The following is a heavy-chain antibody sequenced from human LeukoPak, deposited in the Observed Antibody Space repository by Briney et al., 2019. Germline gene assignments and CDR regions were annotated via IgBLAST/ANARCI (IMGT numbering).Heavy chain of an antibody. CDR2: ISSSSSYI. Sequence: PGGSLRLSCAASGFTFSSYSMNWVRQAPGKGLEWVSSISSSSSYIYYADSVKGRFTISRDNSKNTLYLQMNSLRAEDTAVYYCDTYYYDSPRAFDIWGQGTMVTVSS. D-gene: IGHD3-22*01. CDR3: DTYYYDSPRAFDI. J-gene: IGHJ3*02. V-gene: IGHV3-21*01. CDR1: GFTFSSYS.